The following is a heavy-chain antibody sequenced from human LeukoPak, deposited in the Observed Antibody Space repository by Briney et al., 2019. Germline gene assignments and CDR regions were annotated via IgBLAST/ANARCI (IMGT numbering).Heavy chain of an antibody. Sequence: GGSLRLSCAASGLTFSNAWMSCVRQAPGKGLEWVGRIKSKTDAGTTAYAAPVKGRFTISRDDSKNTLYLQMNSMKTEDTAVYYCTTDLRRVKSTSPRGGRAFDIWGQGTMVTVSS. V-gene: IGHV3-15*01. D-gene: IGHD5/OR15-5a*01. CDR2: IKSKTDAGTT. CDR1: GLTFSNAW. CDR3: TTDLRRVKSTSPRGGRAFDI. J-gene: IGHJ3*02.